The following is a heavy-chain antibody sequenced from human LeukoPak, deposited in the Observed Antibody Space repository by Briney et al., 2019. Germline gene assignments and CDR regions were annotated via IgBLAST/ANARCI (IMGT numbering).Heavy chain of an antibody. CDR1: GGTFSSYA. CDR2: IIPIFGTA. V-gene: IGHV1-69*13. CDR3: ARDFCSSASCLNWFDP. D-gene: IGHD2-2*01. J-gene: IGHJ5*02. Sequence: SVKVSCKASGGTFSSYAISWVRQAPGQGLEWMGGIIPIFGTANYAQKFQGRVTITADESTSTAYMELSSLRSEDTAVYYCARDFCSSASCLNWFDPWGQGTLVTVSS.